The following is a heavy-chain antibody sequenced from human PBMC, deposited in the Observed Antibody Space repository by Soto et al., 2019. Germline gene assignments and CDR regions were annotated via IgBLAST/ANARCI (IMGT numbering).Heavy chain of an antibody. CDR3: ASVESGVVPAVNFDY. J-gene: IGHJ4*02. D-gene: IGHD2-2*01. V-gene: IGHV3-30-3*01. Sequence: GGSLRLSCAASGFTFSSYAMHWVRQAPGKGLEWVAVISYDGSNKYYADSVKGRFTISRDNSKNTLYLQMNSLRAEDTAVYYCASVESGVVPAVNFDYWGQGTLVTVSS. CDR2: ISYDGSNK. CDR1: GFTFSSYA.